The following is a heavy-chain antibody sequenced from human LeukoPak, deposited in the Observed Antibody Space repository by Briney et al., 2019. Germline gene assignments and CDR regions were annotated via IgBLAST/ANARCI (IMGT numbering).Heavy chain of an antibody. CDR2: IRGNGATT. D-gene: IGHD1-7*01. V-gene: IGHV3-23*01. Sequence: GGSLRLSCAASGITFSNYAMTWVRQAPGKGLEWVAAIRGNGATTDYADSVKGRFTISRDNSKNTLYLQMNSLRAEDTAVYYCARDGEWYNWNYREGSWFDPWGQGTLVTVSS. CDR1: GITFSNYA. CDR3: ARDGEWYNWNYREGSWFDP. J-gene: IGHJ5*02.